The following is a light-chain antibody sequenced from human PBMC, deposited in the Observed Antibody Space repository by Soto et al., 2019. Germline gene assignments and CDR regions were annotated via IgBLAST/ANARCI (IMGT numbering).Light chain of an antibody. V-gene: IGKV3-20*01. CDR2: GAS. J-gene: IGKJ1*01. Sequence: ELVLSQSPGTLSLSPGARATLSCRASQSVSSSYLAWYQQKPGQAPRLFIYGASSRATGIPDRFSGSGYGTDGTINISRLEPEDGEVYDGQQYGSSPWTFGQGTKGDNK. CDR1: QSVSSSY. CDR3: QQYGSSPWT.